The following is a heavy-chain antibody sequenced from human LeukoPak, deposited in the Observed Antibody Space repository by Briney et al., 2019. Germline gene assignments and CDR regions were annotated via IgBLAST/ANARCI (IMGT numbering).Heavy chain of an antibody. Sequence: SQTLSLTCTVPGGSLSSGGYDWSWIRQAPGKGLEWIEYISHSGSTYYNPSLKSRVTISVDRSKNQFSLKLSTATVADTAVYFCANDRGGSYYLTVDNWGQGTRVTVSS. CDR1: GGSLSSGGYD. D-gene: IGHD1-26*01. V-gene: IGHV4-30-2*02. CDR3: ANDRGGSYYLTVDN. CDR2: ISHSGST. J-gene: IGHJ4*02.